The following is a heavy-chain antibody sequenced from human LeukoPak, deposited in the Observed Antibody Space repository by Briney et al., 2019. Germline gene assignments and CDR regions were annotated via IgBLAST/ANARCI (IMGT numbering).Heavy chain of an antibody. V-gene: IGHV3-21*01. CDR3: VRDPDALDY. CDR2: ISSSTSYI. Sequence: GSLRLSCAASGFTVSSNYMSWVRQAPGKGLEWVSSISSSTSYIFYADSMKGRFTISRDNAKNSLYLQMNSLRAEDTAVYYCVRDPDALDYWGQGTLVTVSS. CDR1: GFTVSSNY. J-gene: IGHJ4*02.